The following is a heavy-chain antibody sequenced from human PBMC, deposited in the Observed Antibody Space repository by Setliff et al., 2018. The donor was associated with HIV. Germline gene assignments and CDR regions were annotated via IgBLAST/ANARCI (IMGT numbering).Heavy chain of an antibody. D-gene: IGHD2-8*01. CDR2: LYHSGST. J-gene: IGHJ6*03. CDR1: GDSISSYY. V-gene: IGHV4-59*12. CDR3: AKDAGVTGGLYRYYIDA. Sequence: LSLTCTVSGDSISSYYWSWIRQPPGKGLECIGHLYHSGSTHYSPSLKSRVTMSADTSKNQVSLKLTSVTAADTAVYYCAKDAGVTGGLYRYYIDAWGNGTTVTVSS.